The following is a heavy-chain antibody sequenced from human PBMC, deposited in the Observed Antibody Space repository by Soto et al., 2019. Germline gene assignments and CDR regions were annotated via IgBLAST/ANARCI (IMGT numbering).Heavy chain of an antibody. CDR3: ARDGRGYCSGGSCYDYYGMDV. CDR2: IYYSGST. V-gene: IGHV4-30-4*01. D-gene: IGHD2-15*01. Sequence: SETLSLTCTVSGGSISSGDYYWSWIRQPPGKGLEWIGYIYYSGSTYYNPSLKSRVTISVDTSKNQFSLKLSSVTAADTAVYYCARDGRGYCSGGSCYDYYGMDVWGQGTTVTVSS. J-gene: IGHJ6*02. CDR1: GGSISSGDYY.